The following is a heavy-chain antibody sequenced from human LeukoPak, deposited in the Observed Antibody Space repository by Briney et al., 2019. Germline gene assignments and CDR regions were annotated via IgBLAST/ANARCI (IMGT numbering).Heavy chain of an antibody. CDR1: GFTFSSYG. D-gene: IGHD5-18*01. CDR3: ARESVQLTYYGMDV. CDR2: IWYDGSNK. V-gene: IGHV3-33*01. Sequence: PGGSLRLSCAASGFTFSSYGMHWVRQAPGKGLEWVAVIWYDGSNKYYADSVKGRFTISRDNSKNTLYLQMNSLRAEDTAVYYCARESVQLTYYGMDVWGQGTTVTVSS. J-gene: IGHJ6*02.